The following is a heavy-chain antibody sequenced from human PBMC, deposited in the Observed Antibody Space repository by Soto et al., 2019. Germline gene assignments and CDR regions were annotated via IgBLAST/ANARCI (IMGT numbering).Heavy chain of an antibody. Sequence: GGSLRLSCAASGFTFSSYGMHWVRQAPGKGLEWVAVISYDGSNKYYADSVKGRFTISRDNSKNTLYLQMNSLRAEDTAVYYCAKDFSSGWSILGDYYYGMDVWGQGTTVTVSS. V-gene: IGHV3-30*18. CDR2: ISYDGSNK. J-gene: IGHJ6*02. CDR3: AKDFSSGWSILGDYYYGMDV. CDR1: GFTFSSYG. D-gene: IGHD6-19*01.